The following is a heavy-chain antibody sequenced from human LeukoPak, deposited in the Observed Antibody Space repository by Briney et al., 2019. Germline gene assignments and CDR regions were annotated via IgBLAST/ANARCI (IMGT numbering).Heavy chain of an antibody. Sequence: EASVKVSCKASGYTFTGYYMHRVRQAPGQGLELMRWINPNSGGTNYAQKFQGRVTMTRDTSISTAYMELSRLRSDDTAVYYCARDVDYDILTGSSYYWFDPWGQGTLVTVSS. V-gene: IGHV1-2*02. CDR3: ARDVDYDILTGSSYYWFDP. D-gene: IGHD3-9*01. CDR2: INPNSGGT. J-gene: IGHJ5*02. CDR1: GYTFTGYY.